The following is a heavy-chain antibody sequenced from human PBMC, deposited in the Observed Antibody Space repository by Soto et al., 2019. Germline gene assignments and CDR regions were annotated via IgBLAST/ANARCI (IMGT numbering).Heavy chain of an antibody. CDR3: ARDKRDLRFLEWSYYFDF. J-gene: IGHJ4*02. CDR1: GFTFSSYA. D-gene: IGHD3-3*01. V-gene: IGHV3-30-3*01. CDR2: ISYDGSNK. Sequence: QVQLVESGGGVVQPGRSLRLSCAASGFTFSSYAMHWVRQAPGKGLEWVAVISYDGSNKYYADSVKGRFTISRDNCKNTLYLQMNCLRAEDTAVYYCARDKRDLRFLEWSYYFDFWGQGTLVTVSS.